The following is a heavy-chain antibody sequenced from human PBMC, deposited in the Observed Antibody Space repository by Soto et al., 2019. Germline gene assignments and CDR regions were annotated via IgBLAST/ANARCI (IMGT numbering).Heavy chain of an antibody. J-gene: IGHJ3*02. Sequence: SETLSLTCTVSGGSVSTGSYDWSWIRQPPGKGLEWIGKIFFTGSAHYNPSLRNRVTMSVDTSKDQFSLTLTSVTAADTAVYYCARVGSSFEHAFDIWGQGTMVTVSS. CDR1: GGSVSTGSYD. D-gene: IGHD3-10*01. V-gene: IGHV4-61*01. CDR3: ARVGSSFEHAFDI. CDR2: IFFTGSA.